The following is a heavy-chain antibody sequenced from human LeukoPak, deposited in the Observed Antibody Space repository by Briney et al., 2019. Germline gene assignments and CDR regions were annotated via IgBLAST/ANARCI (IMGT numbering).Heavy chain of an antibody. CDR3: ASLAVAGLSEGY. V-gene: IGHV4-34*01. CDR2: INHSGST. CDR1: GVSFSGYY. J-gene: IGHJ4*02. D-gene: IGHD6-19*01. Sequence: PSETLSLTCAVYGVSFSGYYWSWIRQPPGKGLEWIGEINHSGSTNYNPSLKSRVTISVDTSKNQFSLKLSSVTAADTAVYYCASLAVAGLSEGYWGQGTLVIVSS.